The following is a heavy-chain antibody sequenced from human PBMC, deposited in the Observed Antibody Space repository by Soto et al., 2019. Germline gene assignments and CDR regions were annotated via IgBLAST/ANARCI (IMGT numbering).Heavy chain of an antibody. CDR1: GFTFSRYV. CDR2: INSNGDST. V-gene: IGHV3-23*01. Sequence: EVQLLESGGGLVQPGGSLRLSCVASGFTFSRYVMSWVRQAPGKGLEWVSTINSNGDSTYYADSVKGRFTISRENSMTSLYLQMNSLRAEDTAVYYCARVPDLDYCSRTSCLYYFDYWGQGALVTVSS. D-gene: IGHD2-2*01. CDR3: ARVPDLDYCSRTSCLYYFDY. J-gene: IGHJ4*02.